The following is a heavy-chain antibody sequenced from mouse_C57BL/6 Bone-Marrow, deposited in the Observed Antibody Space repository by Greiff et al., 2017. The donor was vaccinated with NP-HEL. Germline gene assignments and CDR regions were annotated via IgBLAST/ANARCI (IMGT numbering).Heavy chain of an antibody. CDR3: AREEGYDYDGY. V-gene: IGHV1-82*01. D-gene: IGHD2-4*01. CDR2: IYPGDGDT. Sequence: QVQLQQSGPELVKPGASVKISCKASGYAFSSSWMNWVKQRPGKGLEWIGRIYPGDGDTNYNGKFKGKATLTADKSSSTAYMQLSSLTSEDSAVYFCAREEGYDYDGYWGQGTTLTVSS. CDR1: GYAFSSSW. J-gene: IGHJ2*01.